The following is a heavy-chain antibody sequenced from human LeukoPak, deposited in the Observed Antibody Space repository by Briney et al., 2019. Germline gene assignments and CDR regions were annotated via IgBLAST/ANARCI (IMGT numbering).Heavy chain of an antibody. Sequence: SETLSLTCTVSGGSISSSSYYWGWIRQPPGKGLEWIGSIYYSGSTYQNPSLKSRVTISVDTSKNQFSLKLSSVTAADTAVYYCARVPTVTFFDYWGQGTLVTVSS. V-gene: IGHV4-39*07. CDR2: IYYSGST. D-gene: IGHD4-17*01. J-gene: IGHJ4*02. CDR3: ARVPTVTFFDY. CDR1: GGSISSSSYY.